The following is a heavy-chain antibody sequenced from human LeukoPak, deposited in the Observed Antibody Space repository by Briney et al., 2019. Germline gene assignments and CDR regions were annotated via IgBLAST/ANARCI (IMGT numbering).Heavy chain of an antibody. Sequence: PGGSLRLSCAASGFTYSSYSMNWFRQAPGKGLEWVSYISSSSSTIYYADSVKGRFTISRDNAKNSLYLQMNSLRAEDTAVYYCARWGGSYYVAAFDIWGQGTTVTVSS. V-gene: IGHV3-48*01. J-gene: IGHJ3*02. D-gene: IGHD1-26*01. CDR3: ARWGGSYYVAAFDI. CDR2: ISSSSSTI. CDR1: GFTYSSYS.